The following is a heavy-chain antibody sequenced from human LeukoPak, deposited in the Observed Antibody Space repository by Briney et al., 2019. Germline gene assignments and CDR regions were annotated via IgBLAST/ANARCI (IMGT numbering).Heavy chain of an antibody. D-gene: IGHD4-17*01. J-gene: IGHJ4*02. CDR3: AREHGDYTPYFDY. V-gene: IGHV3-21*01. CDR1: GFTFSSYS. Sequence: GGSLRLSCAASGFTFSSYSMNWVRQAPGKGLEWVSSISSSSSYIYYADSVKGRFTISRDNAKNSLYLQMNSLRAEDTAVYYCAREHGDYTPYFDYWGQGTLVTVSS. CDR2: ISSSSSYI.